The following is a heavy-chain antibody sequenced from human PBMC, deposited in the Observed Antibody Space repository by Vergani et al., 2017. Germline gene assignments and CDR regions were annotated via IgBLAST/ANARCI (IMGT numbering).Heavy chain of an antibody. Sequence: EVQLVETGGGLIQPGGSLRLSCAASGFTFSSNYMSWVRQAPGKGLEWVSVIYSGGSTYYADPVKGRFTISRDNSKNTLYLQMNSLRAEDTAVYYCARVLIEMATIGPYFDYWGQGTLVTVSS. CDR2: IYSGGST. J-gene: IGHJ4*02. D-gene: IGHD5-24*01. CDR1: GFTFSSNY. CDR3: ARVLIEMATIGPYFDY. V-gene: IGHV3-53*02.